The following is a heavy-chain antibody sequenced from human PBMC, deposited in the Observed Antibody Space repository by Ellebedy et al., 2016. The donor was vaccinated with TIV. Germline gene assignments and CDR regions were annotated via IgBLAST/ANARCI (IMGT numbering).Heavy chain of an antibody. CDR1: GGSIDISTYY. CDR2: IYYSGTT. J-gene: IGHJ6*02. D-gene: IGHD1-26*01. V-gene: IGHV4-39*01. Sequence: MPSETLSLTCNVSGGSIDISTYYWAWIRQPPGKGLEWIGSIYYSGTTYYNPSLKSRVTISANTTKNQFSLRLKSVTAADTATYFCARHGTVGPTAYYYYSGLDVWGLGTTVTVSS. CDR3: ARHGTVGPTAYYYYSGLDV.